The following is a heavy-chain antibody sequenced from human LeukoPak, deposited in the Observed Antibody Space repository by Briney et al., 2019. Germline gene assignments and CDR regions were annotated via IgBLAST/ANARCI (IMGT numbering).Heavy chain of an antibody. Sequence: PGGSPRLSRAASGFTLDEFAVHRVREAPGKGVEWVSGICWNSGSIGYADSVKGRFNISRDNANNSLDLQMNRLRAEDTAVYYCARGHIGMDVWGKGTTVTVSS. CDR1: GFTLDEFA. J-gene: IGHJ6*04. CDR3: ARGHIGMDV. D-gene: IGHD5-12*01. CDR2: ICWNSGSI. V-gene: IGHV3-9*01.